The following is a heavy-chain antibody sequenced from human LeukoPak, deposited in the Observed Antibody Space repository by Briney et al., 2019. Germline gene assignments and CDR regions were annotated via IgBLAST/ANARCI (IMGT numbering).Heavy chain of an antibody. CDR1: GYSIASFY. CDR3: ARTARVFDY. J-gene: IGHJ4*02. CDR2: TYTSGDT. V-gene: IGHV4-4*09. Sequence: SETLSLTCTVSGYSIASFYLSWIRQPPGGGLEVIGYTYTSGDTNYNPSLKSRVTISLDTSRNQLSLKTNSVTAADTAVYYCARTARVFDYWGQGILVTVSS. D-gene: IGHD5-18*01.